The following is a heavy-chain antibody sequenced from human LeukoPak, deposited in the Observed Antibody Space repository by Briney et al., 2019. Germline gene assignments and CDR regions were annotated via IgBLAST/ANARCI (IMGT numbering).Heavy chain of an antibody. Sequence: GESLKTSCKGSGYSFTSYWISWVRQMPGKGLEWMGRIDPSDSYTNYSPSFQGHVTISADKSISTVYLQWSSLKASDTAMYYCARQAQGYFDYWGQGTLVTVSS. V-gene: IGHV5-10-1*01. J-gene: IGHJ4*02. CDR3: ARQAQGYFDY. CDR1: GYSFTSYW. CDR2: IDPSDSYT.